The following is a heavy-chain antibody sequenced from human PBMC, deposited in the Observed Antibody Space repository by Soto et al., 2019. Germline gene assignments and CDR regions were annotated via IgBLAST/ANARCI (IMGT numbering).Heavy chain of an antibody. CDR1: GYTLTELS. CDR2: FDPEDGET. J-gene: IGHJ4*02. Sequence: GASVKVSFKVSGYTLTELSMHWVRQAPGKGLEWMGGFDPEDGETIYAQKFQGRVTMTEGTSTDTAYMELSSLRSEDTAVYYCATVNPRDYWFAVVYFDYWGQGTLVTVSS. V-gene: IGHV1-24*01. CDR3: ATVNPRDYWFAVVYFDY. D-gene: IGHD3-10*01.